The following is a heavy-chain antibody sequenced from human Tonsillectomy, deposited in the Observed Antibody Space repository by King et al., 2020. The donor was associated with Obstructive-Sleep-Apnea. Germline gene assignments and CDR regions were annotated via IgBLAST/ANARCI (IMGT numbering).Heavy chain of an antibody. CDR1: GYSISSGYY. J-gene: IGHJ3*02. CDR2: IYYSGST. D-gene: IGHD3/OR15-3a*01. V-gene: IGHV4-38-2*02. CDR3: ARVTLDWDDENRSFDI. Sequence: VQLQESGPGLVKPSETLSLTCSVSGYSISSGYYWGWIRQPPGKGLEWIGSIYYSGSTYYNPSLKSRVTISVDTSKNQFSLKLRSVTAADTAVYYCARVTLDWDDENRSFDIWGQGTMVTVSS.